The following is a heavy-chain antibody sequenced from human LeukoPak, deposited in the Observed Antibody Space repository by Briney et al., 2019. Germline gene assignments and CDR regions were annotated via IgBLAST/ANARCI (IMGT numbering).Heavy chain of an antibody. CDR3: ARDRDSSGYWDY. V-gene: IGHV3-11*05. J-gene: IGHJ4*02. CDR1: GFTFSDYY. D-gene: IGHD3-22*01. Sequence: GGSLRLSCAASGFTFSDYYMSWIRQAPGKGLEWVSYISSSSSYTNYADSVKGRFTISRDNAKNSPYLQMNSLRAEDTAVYYCARDRDSSGYWDYWGQGTLVTASS. CDR2: ISSSSSYT.